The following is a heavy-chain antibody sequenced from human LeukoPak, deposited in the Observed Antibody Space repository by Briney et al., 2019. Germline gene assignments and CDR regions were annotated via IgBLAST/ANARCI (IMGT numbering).Heavy chain of an antibody. V-gene: IGHV4-4*07. CDR1: GGSISSYY. J-gene: IGHJ4*02. CDR3: ARDPITIFGVATIDY. D-gene: IGHD3-3*01. Sequence: SETLSLTTTVSGGSISSYYWSWIRQPAGKGLEWIGRIYTSGSTNYNPSLKSRVTMSVDTSKNKFSLKLSSVTAADTAVYYCARDPITIFGVATIDYWGQGTLVTVSS. CDR2: IYTSGST.